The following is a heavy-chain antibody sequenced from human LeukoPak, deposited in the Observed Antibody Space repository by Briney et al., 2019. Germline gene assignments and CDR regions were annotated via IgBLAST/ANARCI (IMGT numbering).Heavy chain of an antibody. CDR1: KFNFNSYG. D-gene: IGHD2-2*01. Sequence: GGSLRLSCTTSKFNFNSYGMTWVRQAPGRGPEWVSSISGSGGSTYYTDSVKGRFTISRDNSKNTLYLQMNSLRAEDTAVYYCAKGGYCSSTSCYEYYFDYWGQGTLVTVSS. CDR3: AKGGYCSSTSCYEYYFDY. J-gene: IGHJ4*02. V-gene: IGHV3-23*01. CDR2: ISGSGGST.